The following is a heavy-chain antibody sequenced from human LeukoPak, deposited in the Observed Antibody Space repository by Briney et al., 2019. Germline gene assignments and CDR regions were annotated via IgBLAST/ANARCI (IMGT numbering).Heavy chain of an antibody. CDR3: ARTGLAARDY. Sequence: SETLSLTCTVSGGSISSYYWSWIRQPPGKGLEWIGYIYYSGSTNYNPSLKSRVTISVDTSKNQFSLKLSSVTAADTAVYYCARTGLAARDYWGQGTLVTVSS. CDR1: GGSISSYY. CDR2: IYYSGST. J-gene: IGHJ4*02. V-gene: IGHV4-59*01. D-gene: IGHD6-6*01.